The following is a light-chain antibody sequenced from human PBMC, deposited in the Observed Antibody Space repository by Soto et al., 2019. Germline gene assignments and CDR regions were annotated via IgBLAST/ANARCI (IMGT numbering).Light chain of an antibody. CDR1: QSVTNNY. CDR3: QQYGNSITWT. Sequence: EVVLTQSPGTVSLSPGERATLSCRASQSVTNNYLAWYQQKAGQAPRLLIYAASSRATGSPDRFSGSGSGTDFTLSISRLEPEDFAVYYCQQYGNSITWTFSQGTKVAIK. CDR2: AAS. J-gene: IGKJ1*01. V-gene: IGKV3-20*01.